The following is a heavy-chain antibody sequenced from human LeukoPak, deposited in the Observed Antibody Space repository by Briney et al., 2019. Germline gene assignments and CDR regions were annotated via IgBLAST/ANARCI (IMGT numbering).Heavy chain of an antibody. D-gene: IGHD6-13*01. CDR1: GFTFSDYN. CDR2: ISYDGSNK. CDR3: ARDLAGLDY. V-gene: IGHV3-30-3*01. J-gene: IGHJ4*02. Sequence: GGSLRPSCAASGFTFSDYNMHWVRQAPGKGLEWVAVISYDGSNKYYADSVKGRFTISRDNSKNTLYLQMNSLRAEDTAVYYCARDLAGLDYWGQGTLVTVSS.